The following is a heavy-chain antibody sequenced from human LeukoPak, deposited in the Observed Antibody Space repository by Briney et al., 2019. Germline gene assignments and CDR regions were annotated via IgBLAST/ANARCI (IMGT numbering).Heavy chain of an antibody. V-gene: IGHV1-24*01. Sequence: ASVKVSCKVSGYTLTELSMHWVRQAPGKGLEWMGGFDPEDGETIYAQKFQGRVTMTRDTSISTAYMELSRLRSDDTAVYYCARESSSWYVDYWGQGTLVTVSS. CDR2: FDPEDGET. D-gene: IGHD6-13*01. CDR1: GYTLTELS. J-gene: IGHJ4*02. CDR3: ARESSSWYVDY.